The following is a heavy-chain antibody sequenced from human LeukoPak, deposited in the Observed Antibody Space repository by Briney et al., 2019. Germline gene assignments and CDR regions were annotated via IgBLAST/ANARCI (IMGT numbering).Heavy chain of an antibody. CDR3: AKYCSSTSCYGGDY. D-gene: IGHD2-2*01. CDR2: ISGSGGST. Sequence: GGSLRLSCAASGFTFSSYAMSWVRQAPGKGLEWVSAISGSGGSTYYADSVKGRFTISRDNSKNTLYLQMNSLRAEDTAVYYYAKYCSSTSCYGGDYWGQGTLVTVSS. J-gene: IGHJ4*02. V-gene: IGHV3-23*01. CDR1: GFTFSSYA.